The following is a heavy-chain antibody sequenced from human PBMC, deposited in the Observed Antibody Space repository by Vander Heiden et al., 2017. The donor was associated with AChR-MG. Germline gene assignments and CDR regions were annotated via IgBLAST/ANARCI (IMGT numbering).Heavy chain of an antibody. J-gene: IGHJ3*02. CDR1: RYTFVGTY. Sequence: QVQLVPSGAEVKKPGASVKVSCKASRYTFVGTYRHGVRPAPAQGLEWLGWINPNSGGTNYAQKFQGWVTMTRDTSISPAYMELSRLRSDDTAVYYCARDRSTYYYDSSGYHDAFDIWGQGTMVTVSS. CDR2: INPNSGGT. CDR3: ARDRSTYYYDSSGYHDAFDI. V-gene: IGHV1-2*04. D-gene: IGHD3-22*01.